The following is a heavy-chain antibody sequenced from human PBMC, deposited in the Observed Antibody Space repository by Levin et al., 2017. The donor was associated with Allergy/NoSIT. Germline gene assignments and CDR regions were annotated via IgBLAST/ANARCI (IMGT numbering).Heavy chain of an antibody. CDR1: GFTFSDYY. J-gene: IGHJ5*02. CDR2: ISSSGSTI. D-gene: IGHD6-13*01. V-gene: IGHV3-11*01. CDR3: ASVAAAATYNWFDP. Sequence: GGSLGLSCAASGFTFSDYYMSWIRQAPGKGLEWVSYISSSGSTIYYADSVKGRFTISRDNAKNSLYLQMNSLRAEDTAVYYCASVAAAATYNWFDPWGQGTLVTVSS.